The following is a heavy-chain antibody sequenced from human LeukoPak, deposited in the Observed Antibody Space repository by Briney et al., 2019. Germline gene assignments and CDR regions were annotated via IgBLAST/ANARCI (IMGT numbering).Heavy chain of an antibody. J-gene: IGHJ4*02. V-gene: IGHV3-7*01. D-gene: IGHD3-16*01. CDR2: IKQDGSDI. CDR1: GFSFSTYW. Sequence: GGSLRLSCAASGFSFSTYWMSWVRQAPGKGLEWVANIKQDGSDIYYVDSVKGRFIISGDNAKNSLYLQMSSLRAEDTAVYYYTRGGRLHPQSPYWGQGTLVTVSS. CDR3: TRGGRLHPQSPY.